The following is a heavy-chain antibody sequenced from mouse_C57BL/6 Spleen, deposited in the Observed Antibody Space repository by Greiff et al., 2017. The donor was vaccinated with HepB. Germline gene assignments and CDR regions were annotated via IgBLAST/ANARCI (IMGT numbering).Heavy chain of an antibody. J-gene: IGHJ4*01. Sequence: VKLMESGPELVKPGASVKISCKASGYAFSSSWMNWVKQRPGKGLEWIGRIYPGDGDTNYNGKFKGKATLTADKSSSTAYMQLSSLTSEDSAVYFCARHDYDGYAMDYWGQGTSVTVSS. V-gene: IGHV1-82*01. D-gene: IGHD2-4*01. CDR3: ARHDYDGYAMDY. CDR1: GYAFSSSW. CDR2: IYPGDGDT.